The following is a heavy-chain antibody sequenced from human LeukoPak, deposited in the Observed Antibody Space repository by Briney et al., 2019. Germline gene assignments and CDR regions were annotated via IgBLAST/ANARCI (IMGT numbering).Heavy chain of an antibody. CDR2: IYNSGRT. CDR1: CGSIHYGTYY. CDR3: ASTEHDILVSNQGGYDY. D-gene: IGHD3-9*01. Sequence: SETLSLTCTVWCGSIHYGTYYWRWIRQPPGKGLEWIGSIYNSGRTYYNPALKSRVTVSVDTSKNQFSLKLSSVTAADTAVYYCASTEHDILVSNQGGYDYGGQGTLVTVSS. V-gene: IGHV4-39*01. J-gene: IGHJ4*02.